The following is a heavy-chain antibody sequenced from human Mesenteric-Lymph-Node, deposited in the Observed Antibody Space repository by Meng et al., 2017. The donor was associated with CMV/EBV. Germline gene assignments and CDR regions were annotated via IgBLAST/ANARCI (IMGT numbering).Heavy chain of an antibody. CDR2: IYHSGST. CDR3: AREFSGDANANGYDA. J-gene: IGHJ5*02. CDR1: GGSISSYY. D-gene: IGHD5-12*01. Sequence: SETLSLTCTVSGGSISSYYWSWIRQPPGKGLEWIGCIYHSGSTNYNPSLKRRVTVSIDTSKKQFSLKLSSVTAADTAVYFCAREFSGDANANGYDAWGKGILVTVLL. V-gene: IGHV4-59*12.